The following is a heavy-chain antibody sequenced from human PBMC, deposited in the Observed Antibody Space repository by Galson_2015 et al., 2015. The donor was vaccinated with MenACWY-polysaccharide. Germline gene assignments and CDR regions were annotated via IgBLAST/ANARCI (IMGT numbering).Heavy chain of an antibody. CDR3: VREGENAVAGTLDI. D-gene: IGHD6-19*01. V-gene: IGHV3-74*01. CDR2: INSDGST. J-gene: IGHJ3*02. CDR1: GFAFSSYW. Sequence: SLRLSCAASGFAFSSYWMHWVRHVPGKGLVWVSRINSDGSTSYADSVKGRFTMSRDNAKNTVYLQMNSLRAEDTAVYYCVREGENAVAGTLDIWGQGTMVTVSS.